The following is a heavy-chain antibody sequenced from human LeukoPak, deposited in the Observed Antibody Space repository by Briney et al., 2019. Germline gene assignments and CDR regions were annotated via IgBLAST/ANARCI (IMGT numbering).Heavy chain of an antibody. V-gene: IGHV3-23*01. CDR2: ISGSGAST. J-gene: IGHJ4*02. CDR3: AKDRAPDDYGDYVGYFDY. D-gene: IGHD4-17*01. Sequence: PGGSLRLSCAASGFTFSSYAMSWVRQAPGKGLEWISGISGSGASTYYADSVTGRFTISRDNSRNTLYLRMNSLRGDDTAVYYCAKDRAPDDYGDYVGYFDYWGQGTLVTVSS. CDR1: GFTFSSYA.